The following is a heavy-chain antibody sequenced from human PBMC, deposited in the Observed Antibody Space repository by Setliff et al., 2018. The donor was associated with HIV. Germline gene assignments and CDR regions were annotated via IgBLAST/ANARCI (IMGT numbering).Heavy chain of an antibody. CDR2: IYHSGST. CDR1: GYSISSGYY. V-gene: IGHV4-38-2*02. J-gene: IGHJ3*02. Sequence: PSETLSLTCTVSGYSISSGYYWGWIRQPPGKGLEWIGSIYHSGSTYYNPSLKSRVTISVDTSKNQFSLKLSSVTAADTAVYYCVMVAAVDKAFDIWGQGT. D-gene: IGHD2-8*01. CDR3: VMVAAVDKAFDI.